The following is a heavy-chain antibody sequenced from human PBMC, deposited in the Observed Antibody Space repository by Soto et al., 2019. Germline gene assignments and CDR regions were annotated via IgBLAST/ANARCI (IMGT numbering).Heavy chain of an antibody. CDR1: GFTFSSYS. D-gene: IGHD5-18*01. J-gene: IGHJ6*03. Sequence: GESLKISCAASGFTFSSYSMNWVRQAPGKGLEWVSSISSSSSYIYYADSVKGRFTISRDNAKNSLYLQMNSLRAEDTAVYYCARAGPFTATLGYYYYYMDVWGKGTTVTVSS. CDR2: ISSSSSYI. V-gene: IGHV3-21*01. CDR3: ARAGPFTATLGYYYYYMDV.